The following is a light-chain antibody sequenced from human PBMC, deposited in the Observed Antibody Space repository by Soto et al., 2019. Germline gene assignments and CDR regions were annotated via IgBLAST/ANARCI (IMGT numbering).Light chain of an antibody. Sequence: EIVLTQSPATLSLSPGERATLSCRASQSVSSYLAWYQQKPGQAPRLLIYDASNRATGIPARFSGSGSGTEFTLTIYSLQSEDFALYYCQHYNEWPLTCGGGTKVEIK. CDR1: QSVSSY. J-gene: IGKJ4*01. CDR2: DAS. CDR3: QHYNEWPLT. V-gene: IGKV3-11*01.